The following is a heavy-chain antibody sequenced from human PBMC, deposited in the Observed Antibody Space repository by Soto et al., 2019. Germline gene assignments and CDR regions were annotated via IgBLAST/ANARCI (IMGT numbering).Heavy chain of an antibody. CDR2: ISYDGSDT. Sequence: GGSLRLSCAASGFTFSSYVMHWVRQAPGKGLQWVAVISYDGSDTYYAGSVKGRFTISRDNSKNTLYLQMNSLRGEDTAVYYCARDHSDYSYDYWGQGTLVTVSS. D-gene: IGHD5-18*01. V-gene: IGHV3-30-3*01. J-gene: IGHJ4*02. CDR1: GFTFSSYV. CDR3: ARDHSDYSYDY.